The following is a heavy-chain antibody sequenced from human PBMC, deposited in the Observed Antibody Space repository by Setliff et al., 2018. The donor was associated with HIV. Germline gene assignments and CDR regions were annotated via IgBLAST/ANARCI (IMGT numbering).Heavy chain of an antibody. V-gene: IGHV3-48*01. CDR1: GFTFSTYS. CDR2: IYTSSSTI. J-gene: IGHJ3*01. D-gene: IGHD5-18*01. CDR3: ARREYNYVPRAFDH. Sequence: GGSLRLSCVGFGFTFSTYSMSWVRQVPGKGLEWIAYIYTSSSTIHYGDSVKGRFTISRDNAKNSVYLQMNSLRAEETAVYYCARREYNYVPRAFDHWGQGTMVTVSS.